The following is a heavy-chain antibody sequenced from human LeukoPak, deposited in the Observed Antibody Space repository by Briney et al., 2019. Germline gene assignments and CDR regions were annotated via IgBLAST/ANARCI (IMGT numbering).Heavy chain of an antibody. CDR1: GFTFSSYG. CDR2: IRYAGSNK. D-gene: IGHD3-9*01. Sequence: GGSLRLSCAASGFTFSSYGMHWVRQAPGKGLEWVAFIRYAGSNKYYADSVKGGFTISRDNSKSTLYRQMNSLRAEDTAVYYCARTTVKYDILTGYSLDYFDYWGQGTLVTVSS. CDR3: ARTTVKYDILTGYSLDYFDY. J-gene: IGHJ4*02. V-gene: IGHV3-30*02.